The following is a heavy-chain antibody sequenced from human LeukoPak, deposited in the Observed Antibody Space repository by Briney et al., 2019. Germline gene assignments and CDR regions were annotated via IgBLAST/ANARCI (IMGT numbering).Heavy chain of an antibody. V-gene: IGHV1-8*03. D-gene: IGHD3-22*01. CDR1: GYTFTSYD. CDR2: MNPNSGNT. J-gene: IGHJ3*01. Sequence: ASVKVSCKASGYTFTSYDINWVRQATGQGLEWMGWMNPNSGNTGYAQKFQGRVTITRNTSISTAYMELSSLRSEDTAVYYCARTPYDSTGYYSDYWGQGTMVTVSS. CDR3: ARTPYDSTGYYSDY.